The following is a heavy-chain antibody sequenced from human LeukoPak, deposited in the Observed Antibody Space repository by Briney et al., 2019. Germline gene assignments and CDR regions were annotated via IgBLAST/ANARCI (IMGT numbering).Heavy chain of an antibody. CDR1: GYTFTSYY. V-gene: IGHV1-46*01. CDR2: INPSGGST. D-gene: IGHD1-26*01. J-gene: IGHJ6*03. Sequence: ASVKVSCKASGYTFTSYYMHWVRQAPGQGLERMGIINPSGGSTSYAQKFQGRVTMTRDTSTSTVYMELSSLRSEDTAVYYCARDSGRFYYYYYYMDVWGKGTTVTVSS. CDR3: ARDSGRFYYYYYYMDV.